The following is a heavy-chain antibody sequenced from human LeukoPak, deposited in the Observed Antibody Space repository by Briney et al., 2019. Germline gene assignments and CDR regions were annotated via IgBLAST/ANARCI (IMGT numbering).Heavy chain of an antibody. CDR2: IIPILGIA. CDR1: GGTFSSYA. CDR3: AREGYCSSTSCYAPYYYYGMDV. V-gene: IGHV1-69*04. D-gene: IGHD2-2*01. J-gene: IGHJ6*02. Sequence: SVKVSCKASGGTFSSYAISWVRQAPGQGLERMGRIIPILGIANYAQKFQGRVTITADKSTSTAYMELSSLRSEDTAVYYCAREGYCSSTSCYAPYYYYGMDVWGQGTTVTVSS.